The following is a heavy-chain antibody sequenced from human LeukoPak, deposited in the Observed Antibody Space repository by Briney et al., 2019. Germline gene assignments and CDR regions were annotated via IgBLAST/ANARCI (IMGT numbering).Heavy chain of an antibody. CDR2: INPNSGGT. CDR3: ATALLDAFDI. CDR1: GYTFTGYY. D-gene: IGHD2-15*01. V-gene: IGHV1-2*02. J-gene: IGHJ3*02. Sequence: ASVKVSCKASGYTFTGYYMHWVRQAPGQGLEWMGWINPNSGGTNYAQKFQGRVTMTEDTSTDTAYMELSSLRSEDTAVYYCATALLDAFDIWGQGTMVTVSS.